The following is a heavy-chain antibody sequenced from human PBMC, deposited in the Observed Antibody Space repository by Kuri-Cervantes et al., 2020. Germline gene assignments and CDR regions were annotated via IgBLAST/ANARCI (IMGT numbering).Heavy chain of an antibody. Sequence: ESLKISCTVSGGSISSYYWSWIRQPPGKGLEWIGYIYYSGSTNYNPSLKSRVTISVDTSKNQFSLKLSSVTAADTAVYYCARLVEVEVVVPAAIPSGNDFWSGYSLFFDYWGQGTLVTVSS. V-gene: IGHV4-59*08. CDR3: ARLVEVEVVVPAAIPSGNDFWSGYSLFFDY. J-gene: IGHJ4*02. D-gene: IGHD3-3*01. CDR1: GGSISSYY. CDR2: IYYSGST.